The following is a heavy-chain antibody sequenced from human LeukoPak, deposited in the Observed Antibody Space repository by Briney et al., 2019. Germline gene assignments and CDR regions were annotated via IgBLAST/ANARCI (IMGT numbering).Heavy chain of an antibody. J-gene: IGHJ4*02. CDR1: GFSFSAYG. D-gene: IGHD6-13*01. CDR3: ARSQSSSLTDY. V-gene: IGHV3-33*01. CDR2: IWYDGSSK. Sequence: RSLRLSCAASGFSFSAYGVHWVRQAPGKGLEWVAVIWYDGSSKDYADSVKGRFTLSRDNSKNTLYLQMNSLTVEDTAVYYCARSQSSSLTDYWGQGTLVTVSS.